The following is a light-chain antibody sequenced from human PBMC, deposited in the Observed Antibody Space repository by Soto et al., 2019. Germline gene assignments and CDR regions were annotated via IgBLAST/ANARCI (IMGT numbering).Light chain of an antibody. CDR1: SSDVGGYNY. CDR2: EVS. J-gene: IGLJ2*01. CDR3: SSYAGSNNLV. V-gene: IGLV2-8*01. Sequence: QSALTQPPSASGSPGQSVTISCTETSSDVGGYNYVSWYQQHPGKAPKLMIYEVSKRPSGVPDRFSGSKSGNTASVTVSGLQAEEEADYYCSSYAGSNNLVFGGGTQLTVL.